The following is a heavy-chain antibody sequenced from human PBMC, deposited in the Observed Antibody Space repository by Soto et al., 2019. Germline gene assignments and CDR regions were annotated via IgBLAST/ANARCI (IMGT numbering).Heavy chain of an antibody. CDR2: ISSSSSYI. CDR1: GFTFSSYS. J-gene: IGHJ4*02. D-gene: IGHD1-26*01. CDR3: AREDGVVGSSSAFDH. Sequence: PGGSLRLSCAASGFTFSSYSMNWVRQAPGKGLEWVSSISSSSSYIYYADSVKGRFTISRDNAKNSLYLQMNRLRAEDTAIYYCAREDGVVGSSSAFDHWGLGTLVTVSS. V-gene: IGHV3-21*01.